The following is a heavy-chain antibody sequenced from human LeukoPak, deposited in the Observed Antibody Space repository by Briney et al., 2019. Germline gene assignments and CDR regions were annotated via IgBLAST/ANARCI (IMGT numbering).Heavy chain of an antibody. CDR1: GGSIGSGSYY. CDR3: ARSDYDFWSGYYEDY. J-gene: IGHJ4*02. D-gene: IGHD3-3*01. V-gene: IGHV4-61*02. Sequence: SETLSLTCTVSGGSIGSGSYYWSWIRQPAGKGLEWIGRIYTSGSTNYNPSLKSRVTISVDTSKNQFSLKLSSVTAADTAVYYCARSDYDFWSGYYEDYWGQGTLVTVSS. CDR2: IYTSGST.